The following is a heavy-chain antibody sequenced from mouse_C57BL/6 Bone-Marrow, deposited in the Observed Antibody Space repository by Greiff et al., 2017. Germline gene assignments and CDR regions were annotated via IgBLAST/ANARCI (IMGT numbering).Heavy chain of an antibody. CDR3: ARENWANFDY. CDR2: INPNNGGT. D-gene: IGHD4-1*01. CDR1: GYTFTDYY. V-gene: IGHV1-26*01. J-gene: IGHJ2*01. Sequence: VQLQQSGPELVKPGASVKISCKASGYTFTDYYMNWVKQSHGKSLEWIGDINPNNGGTSYNQKFKGKATLTVDKSSSTAYMELRSLTSEDSAVYYCARENWANFDYWGQGTTLTVSS.